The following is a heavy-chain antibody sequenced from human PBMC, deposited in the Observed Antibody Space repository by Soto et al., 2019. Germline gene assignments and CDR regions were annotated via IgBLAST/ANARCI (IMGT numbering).Heavy chain of an antibody. V-gene: IGHV5-10-1*01. Sequence: GESLKISCHGSGYSFNTYWISWVRQVPGKGLEWMGRIDPGTSYSNYSPSFEGHVTISVDKSKSTAFLQWSSLKASDTAMYYCARHPTLHESRVWSGFDPWGQGTLVTVSS. CDR1: GYSFNTYW. CDR3: ARHPTLHESRVWSGFDP. J-gene: IGHJ5*02. D-gene: IGHD3-3*01. CDR2: IDPGTSYS.